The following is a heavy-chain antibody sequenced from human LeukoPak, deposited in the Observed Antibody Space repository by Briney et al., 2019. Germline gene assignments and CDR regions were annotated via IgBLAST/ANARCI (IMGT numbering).Heavy chain of an antibody. CDR2: TYGGGST. J-gene: IGHJ4*02. D-gene: IGHD3-9*01. Sequence: GGSLRLACEASGFSVSSNYMTWVRQAPGKGLEWVSVTYGGGSTYYADSVKGRFIISRDNSKNTVYLQMNSLRAEDTAAYYCAKGYYFDILSGYSSLDSWGQGTLVTVSS. CDR1: GFSVSSNY. V-gene: IGHV3-53*05. CDR3: AKGYYFDILSGYSSLDS.